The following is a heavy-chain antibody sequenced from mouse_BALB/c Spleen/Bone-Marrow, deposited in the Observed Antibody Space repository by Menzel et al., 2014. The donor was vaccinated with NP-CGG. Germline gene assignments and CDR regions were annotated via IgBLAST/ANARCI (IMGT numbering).Heavy chain of an antibody. Sequence: VQLVESGPGLVAPSQSLSITCTVSGFSFTSYGVHWVRQPPGKGLEWLGVIWAGGSTNYNSALMSRLSISKDNSKSQVFLKMNSLQTDDTAMYYCARGLQYYAMDYWGQGTSVTVSS. J-gene: IGHJ4*01. D-gene: IGHD2-4*01. CDR3: ARGLQYYAMDY. CDR2: IWAGGST. V-gene: IGHV2-9*02. CDR1: GFSFTSYG.